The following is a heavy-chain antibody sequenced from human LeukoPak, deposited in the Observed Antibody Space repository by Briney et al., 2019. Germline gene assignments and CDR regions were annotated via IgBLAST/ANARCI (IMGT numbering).Heavy chain of an antibody. CDR3: VRGDSRDY. J-gene: IGHJ4*02. CDR1: GFTFSTYT. CDR2: IPASGTYS. V-gene: IGHV3-21*01. Sequence: GGSLRLSCAASGFTFSTYTMNWVRQAPGKGLEWVSSIPASGTYSHHADSVKGRFTISRDNAKNSLYLDMDNLRAEDTAVDRCVRGDSRDYWGQGTLVTVSS. D-gene: IGHD6-13*01.